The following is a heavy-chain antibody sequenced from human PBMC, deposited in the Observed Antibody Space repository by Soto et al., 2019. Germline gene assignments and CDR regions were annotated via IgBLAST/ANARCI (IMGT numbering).Heavy chain of an antibody. D-gene: IGHD1-26*01. Sequence: PGGSLRLSCAASGFTFSSYGMHWVRQAPGKGLEWVAVISYDGSNKYYADSVKGRFTISRDNSKNTLYLQMNSLRAEDTAVYDCATGMTWELLEYGGQGTLVTVSS. CDR2: ISYDGSNK. V-gene: IGHV3-30*03. CDR1: GFTFSSYG. CDR3: ATGMTWELLEY. J-gene: IGHJ4*02.